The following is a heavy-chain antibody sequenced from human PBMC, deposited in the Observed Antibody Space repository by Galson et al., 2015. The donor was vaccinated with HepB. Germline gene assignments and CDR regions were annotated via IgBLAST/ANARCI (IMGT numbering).Heavy chain of an antibody. CDR1: GGTFSSYA. CDR2: IIPILGIA. J-gene: IGHJ3*02. Sequence: SVKVSCKASGGTFSSYAISWVRQAPGQGLEWMGRIIPILGIANYAQKFQGRVTITADKSTSTAYMELSSLRSEDTAVYYCARETDFTYAFDIWGQGTMVTVSS. D-gene: IGHD1-1*01. V-gene: IGHV1-69*04. CDR3: ARETDFTYAFDI.